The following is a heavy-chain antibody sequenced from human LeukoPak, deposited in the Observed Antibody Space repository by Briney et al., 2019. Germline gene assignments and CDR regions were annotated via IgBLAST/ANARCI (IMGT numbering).Heavy chain of an antibody. J-gene: IGHJ3*02. CDR3: ARSPGLGIMWGAFDI. D-gene: IGHD7-27*01. Sequence: GASVKVSCKASGYTFTGYYMHWVRQAPGQGLEWMGWINPNSGGTNYAQKFQGRVTMTRDTSISTAYMELSRLRSDDTAVYYCARSPGLGIMWGAFDIWGQGTMVTVSS. CDR2: INPNSGGT. V-gene: IGHV1-2*02. CDR1: GYTFTGYY.